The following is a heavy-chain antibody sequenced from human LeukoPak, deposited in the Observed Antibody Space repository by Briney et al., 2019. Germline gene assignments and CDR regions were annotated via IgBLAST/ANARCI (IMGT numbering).Heavy chain of an antibody. D-gene: IGHD2-2*01. V-gene: IGHV4-4*07. CDR3: ARSPRYQLLLPFDY. CDR1: GGSISSYY. Sequence: SETLSLTCTVSGGSISSYYWSWIRQPAGKGLEWIGRIYTSGSTNYNPSLKSRVTMSVDTSKNQFSLKLSSVTAADTAVYHCARSPRYQLLLPFDYWGQGTLVTVSS. CDR2: IYTSGST. J-gene: IGHJ4*02.